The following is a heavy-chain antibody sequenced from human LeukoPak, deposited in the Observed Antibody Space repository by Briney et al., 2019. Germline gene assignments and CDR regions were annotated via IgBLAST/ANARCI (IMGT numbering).Heavy chain of an antibody. CDR2: INHSGST. V-gene: IGHV4-34*01. D-gene: IGHD3-10*01. J-gene: IGHJ4*02. CDR3: ARVWDGSGSFGYFDY. Sequence: SETLSLTCAVSGGSFSGYYWSWIRQPPGKGLEWIGQINHSGSTNYNPSLKSRVTISVDTSKNQFSLKLSSVTAADTAVYYCARVWDGSGSFGYFDYWGQGTLVTVSS. CDR1: GGSFSGYY.